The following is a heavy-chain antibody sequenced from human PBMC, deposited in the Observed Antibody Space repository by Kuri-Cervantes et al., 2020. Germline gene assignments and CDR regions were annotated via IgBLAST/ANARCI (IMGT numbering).Heavy chain of an antibody. CDR3: ARVPYDFWSGFSYYYYYYMDV. Sequence: SETLSLTCAVSGYSISSGYYWGWIRQPPGKGLEWIGSIYHSGSTYYNPSLKSRVTISLDTSNNQFSLKLNSVTAADTAVYYCARVPYDFWSGFSYYYYYYMDVWGKGTTVTVSS. J-gene: IGHJ6*03. D-gene: IGHD3-3*01. V-gene: IGHV4-38-2*01. CDR1: GYSISSGYY. CDR2: IYHSGST.